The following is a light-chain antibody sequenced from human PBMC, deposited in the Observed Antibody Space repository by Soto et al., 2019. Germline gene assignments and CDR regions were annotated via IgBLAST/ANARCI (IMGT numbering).Light chain of an antibody. V-gene: IGKV1-5*01. CDR3: QKYNSYSGT. CDR2: DAS. CDR1: QNIYNW. Sequence: TITCLVSQNIYNWLAWYQQRPGQTPKLLIYDASSLESGVPFRLIGSGSGTEFTITITSLQPDDFANYYCQKYNSYSGTFGQGTRLEIK. J-gene: IGKJ5*01.